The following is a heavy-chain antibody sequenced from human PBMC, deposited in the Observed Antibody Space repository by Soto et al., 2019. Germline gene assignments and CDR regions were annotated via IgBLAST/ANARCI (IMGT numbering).Heavy chain of an antibody. D-gene: IGHD1-1*01. CDR1: GYTFTSYA. J-gene: IGHJ6*02. CDR3: ASFGYNWNDGLYYYGMDV. CDR2: INAGNGNT. V-gene: IGHV1-3*01. Sequence: QVQLVQSGAEVKKPGASVKVSCKASGYTFTSYAMHWVRQAPGQRLEWMGWINAGNGNTKYSQKFQGRVTITRDTSANTAYMERSSLRSEDTAVYYCASFGYNWNDGLYYYGMDVWGQGTTVTVSS.